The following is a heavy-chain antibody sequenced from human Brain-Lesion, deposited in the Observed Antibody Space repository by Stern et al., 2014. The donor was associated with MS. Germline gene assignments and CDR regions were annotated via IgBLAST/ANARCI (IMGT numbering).Heavy chain of an antibody. D-gene: IGHD2-2*01. Sequence: VQLVESGPGLVKPSQTLSLSCTVSGGSISSGGYYWSWIRQPAGKGLEWIGRIFNSGSPSYNPSLKSRVPISIDTSKNQFSLRLTSMTAADTAVYYCARGRVVPGFQYYATDVWGQGTTVIVSS. J-gene: IGHJ6*02. CDR1: GGSISSGGYY. CDR2: IFNSGSP. V-gene: IGHV4-61*02. CDR3: ARGRVVPGFQYYATDV.